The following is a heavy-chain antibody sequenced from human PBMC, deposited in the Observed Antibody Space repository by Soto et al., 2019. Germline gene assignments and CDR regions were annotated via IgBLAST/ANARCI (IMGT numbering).Heavy chain of an antibody. V-gene: IGHV4-39*01. Sequence: SETLSLTCTVSGGSISSSSYYWGWIRQPPGKGLEWIGSIYYSGNTYYNPSLKSRVTISVDTAKNQFSLKLSSVTAADTAVYYCARQYYFGSGSYYNVPNYYGMDVWGQGTTVTV. CDR2: IYYSGNT. D-gene: IGHD3-10*01. CDR3: ARQYYFGSGSYYNVPNYYGMDV. CDR1: GGSISSSSYY. J-gene: IGHJ6*02.